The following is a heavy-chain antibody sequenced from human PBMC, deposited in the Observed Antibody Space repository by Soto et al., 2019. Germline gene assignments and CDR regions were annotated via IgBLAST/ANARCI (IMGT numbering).Heavy chain of an antibody. CDR3: AYSSTPFDY. CDR2: INRDGSST. CDR1: GFTFSGYW. J-gene: IGHJ4*02. Sequence: GGSLRLSCEAAGFTFSGYWMHWVRQGPGKGLLWVSRINRDGSSTKYADSVKGRLTISRDNPKNTLYLQMNSLRAEDTAVYYCAYSSTPFDYWGQGTLVTVSS. V-gene: IGHV3-74*03. D-gene: IGHD6-13*01.